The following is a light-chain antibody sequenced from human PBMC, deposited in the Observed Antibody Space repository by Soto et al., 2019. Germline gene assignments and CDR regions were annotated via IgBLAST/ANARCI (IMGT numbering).Light chain of an antibody. J-gene: IGKJ4*01. CDR1: QSVSSY. Sequence: EIVLTQSPATLSLSPGERATLSCRASQSVSSYLAWYQQKPGQAPRLLIYDASNRATGIPARFSGSGSGTDVTLTISSLEPEDFAVYYCQQRSVGRSTFGGGTKVEIK. CDR2: DAS. CDR3: QQRSVGRST. V-gene: IGKV3-11*01.